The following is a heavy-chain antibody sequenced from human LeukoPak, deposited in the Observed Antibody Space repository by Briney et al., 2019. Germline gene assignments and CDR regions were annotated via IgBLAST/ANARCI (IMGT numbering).Heavy chain of an antibody. D-gene: IGHD3-22*01. CDR1: GFTFSSYA. V-gene: IGHV3-23*01. CDR2: ISGSGGST. CDR3: AKESPAPYYYDSSGYFYYFDY. J-gene: IGHJ4*02. Sequence: GGSLRLSCAASGFTFSSYAMSWVRQAPGKELEWVSAISGSGGSTYYADSVKGRFTISRDNSKNTLYLQMNSLRAEDTAVYYCAKESPAPYYYDSSGYFYYFDYWGQGTLVTVSS.